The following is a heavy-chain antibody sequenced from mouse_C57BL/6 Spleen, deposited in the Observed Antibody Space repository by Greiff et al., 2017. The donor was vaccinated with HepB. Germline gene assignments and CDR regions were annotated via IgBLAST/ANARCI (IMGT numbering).Heavy chain of an antibody. CDR1: GYTFTSYW. D-gene: IGHD1-1*01. J-gene: IGHJ2*01. Sequence: QVQLQQPGAELVKPGASVKLSCKASGYTFTSYWMQWVKQRPGQGLEWIGEIDPSDSYTNYNQKFKGKATLTVDTSSSTAYMQLSSLTSEDSAVYYCARRRWTVAFDYWGQGTTLTVSS. CDR2: IDPSDSYT. V-gene: IGHV1-50*01. CDR3: ARRRWTVAFDY.